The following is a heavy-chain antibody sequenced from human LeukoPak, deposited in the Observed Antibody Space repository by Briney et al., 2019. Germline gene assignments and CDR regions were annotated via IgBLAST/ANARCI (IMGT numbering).Heavy chain of an antibody. Sequence: GASVKVSCKASGYTFTSYDINWVRQATGQGLEWMGWMNPNSGNTGYAQKFQGRVTITRNTSISTAYMELSSLRSEDTAVYYCARLGSRHGYNWGDLWGQGTLVSVSS. CDR2: MNPNSGNT. D-gene: IGHD5-24*01. CDR3: ARLGSRHGYNWGDL. J-gene: IGHJ5*02. V-gene: IGHV1-8*03. CDR1: GYTFTSYD.